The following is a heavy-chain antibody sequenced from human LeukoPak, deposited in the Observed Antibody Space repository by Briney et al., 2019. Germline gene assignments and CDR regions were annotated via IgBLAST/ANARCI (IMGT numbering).Heavy chain of an antibody. CDR2: INHSGST. CDR3: ARTPPRYCSGGSCLDY. CDR1: GGSFSGYY. V-gene: IGHV4-34*01. D-gene: IGHD2-15*01. Sequence: PSETLSLTCAVYGGSFSGYYWNWIRQPPGKGLEWIGEINHSGSTNYNPSLKSRVTISVDTSKNQFSLKLSSVTAADTAVYYCARTPPRYCSGGSCLDYWGQGTLVTVSS. J-gene: IGHJ4*02.